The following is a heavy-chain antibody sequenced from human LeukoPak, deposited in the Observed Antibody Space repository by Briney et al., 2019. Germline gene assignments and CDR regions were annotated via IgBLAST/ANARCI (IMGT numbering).Heavy chain of an antibody. CDR2: ISAYNGNT. CDR1: GGTFSSYA. J-gene: IGHJ4*02. V-gene: IGHV1-18*01. Sequence: ASVKVSCKASGGTFSSYAISWVRQAPGQGLERMGWISAYNGNTNYAQKLQGRVTMTTDTSTSTAYMELRSLRSDDTAVYYCARDRITTGLWFGELGLDYWGQGTLVTVSS. D-gene: IGHD3-10*01. CDR3: ARDRITTGLWFGELGLDY.